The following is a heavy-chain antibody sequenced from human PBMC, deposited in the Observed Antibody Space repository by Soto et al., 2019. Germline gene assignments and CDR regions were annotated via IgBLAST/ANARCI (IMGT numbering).Heavy chain of an antibody. CDR1: GGSISSITYY. Sequence: QLQLQESGPALVKPSETLSLTCTVSGGSISSITYYWGWIRQSPEKGLEWIGYIHYGGSTYYNPSLGSRVTISLDTFMNQFSLRLTSVNAAYTGVYDCARCTRGLLRSNLWSGYYLSYFDYWGQGSLVTVSA. CDR3: ARCTRGLLRSNLWSGYYLSYFDY. J-gene: IGHJ4*02. D-gene: IGHD3-3*01. CDR2: IHYGGST. V-gene: IGHV4-39*01.